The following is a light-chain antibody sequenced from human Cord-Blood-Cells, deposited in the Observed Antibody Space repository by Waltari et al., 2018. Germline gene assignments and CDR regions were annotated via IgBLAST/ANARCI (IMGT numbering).Light chain of an antibody. CDR1: SSDVGGYNY. CDR2: DVS. V-gene: IGLV2-11*01. J-gene: IGLJ2*01. CDR3: CSYAGSYTLV. Sequence: QSALTQPRSVSGSPGQSVTISCTGTSSDVGGYNYVSWYQQHPGKAPKLMIYDVSKRPSGGPDRFSCSNSGNPASLTISGLQAEDEADYYCCSYAGSYTLVFGGETKLTVL.